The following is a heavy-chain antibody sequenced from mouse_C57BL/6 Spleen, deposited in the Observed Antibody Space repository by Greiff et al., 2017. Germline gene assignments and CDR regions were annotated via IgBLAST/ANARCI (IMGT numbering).Heavy chain of an antibody. CDR1: GYSFTGYY. Sequence: VQLQQSGPELVKPGASVKISCKASGYSFTGYYMNWVKQSPEKSLEWIGEINPSTGGTTYNPKFKAKATLTVDKSSSKAYMQLKSLTSEDSAVYYCASSGSDYFDYWGQGTTLSVSS. CDR2: INPSTGGT. J-gene: IGHJ2*01. V-gene: IGHV1-42*01. CDR3: ASSGSDYFDY.